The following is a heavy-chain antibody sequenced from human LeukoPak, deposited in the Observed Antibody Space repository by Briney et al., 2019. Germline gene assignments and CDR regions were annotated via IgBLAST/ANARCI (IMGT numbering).Heavy chain of an antibody. J-gene: IGHJ4*02. D-gene: IGHD3-10*01. CDR1: GFSFSSYW. CDR3: ARDFGSLEDYFDY. V-gene: IGHV3-7*01. Sequence: GGSLRLSCAASGFSFSSYWMSWVRQVPGKGLEWVANIKPDGSGKYYVDSVKGRFTISRDNARNSLYLQMNSLRAEDTAVYYCARDFGSLEDYFDYWGQGTLVTVSS. CDR2: IKPDGSGK.